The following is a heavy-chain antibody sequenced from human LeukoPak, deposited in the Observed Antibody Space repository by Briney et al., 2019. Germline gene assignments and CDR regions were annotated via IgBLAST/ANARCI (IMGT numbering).Heavy chain of an antibody. V-gene: IGHV3-30-3*01. J-gene: IGHJ4*02. CDR3: ARVGDCSSTSCYTFGYFDY. Sequence: GGSLRLSCVASGFTFSSYAMHWVRQAPGKGLEWVAVISYDGSNKYYADSVKGRFTISRDNSKNTLYLQMNSLRAEDTAVYYCARVGDCSSTSCYTFGYFDYWGQGTLVTVSS. D-gene: IGHD2-2*02. CDR2: ISYDGSNK. CDR1: GFTFSSYA.